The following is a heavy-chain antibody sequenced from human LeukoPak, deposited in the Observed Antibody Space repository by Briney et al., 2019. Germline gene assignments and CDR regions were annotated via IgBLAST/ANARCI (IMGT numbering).Heavy chain of an antibody. CDR1: GGSISSYY. D-gene: IGHD3-10*01. V-gene: IGHV4-59*01. CDR2: IYYSGST. CDR3: ARVGARDYFDY. J-gene: IGHJ4*02. Sequence: SQTLSLTCTVSGGSISSYYWSWIRQPPGKGLEWIGYIYYSGSTNYNPSLKSRVTISVDTSKNQFSLKLSSVTAADTAVYYCARVGARDYFDYWGQGTLVTVSS.